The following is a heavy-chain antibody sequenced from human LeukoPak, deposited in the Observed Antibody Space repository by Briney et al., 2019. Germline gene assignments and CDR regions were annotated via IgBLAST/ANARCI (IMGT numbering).Heavy chain of an antibody. J-gene: IGHJ3*02. CDR2: ISSSSYI. V-gene: IGHV3-21*04. Sequence: GGSLRLSCAASGFTFSSYSMNWVRQAPGKGLEWVSSISSSSYIYYADSVKGRFTISRDNAKNSLYLQMNSLRAEDTAVYYCARDPPLAAVDAFDIWGQGTMVTVSS. D-gene: IGHD6-13*01. CDR3: ARDPPLAAVDAFDI. CDR1: GFTFSSYS.